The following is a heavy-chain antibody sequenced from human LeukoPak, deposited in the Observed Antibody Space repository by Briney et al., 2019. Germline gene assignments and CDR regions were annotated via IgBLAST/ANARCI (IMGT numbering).Heavy chain of an antibody. Sequence: KPSETLSLTCTVSGGSISSYYWSWIRQPPGKGLEWIGYIYYSGSTNYNPSLKSRVTISVDTSKNQFSLKLSSVTAADTAVYYCARLPLGDYGDRYAFDIWGQGTMVTVSS. D-gene: IGHD4-17*01. V-gene: IGHV4-59*08. CDR3: ARLPLGDYGDRYAFDI. CDR1: GGSISSYY. J-gene: IGHJ3*02. CDR2: IYYSGST.